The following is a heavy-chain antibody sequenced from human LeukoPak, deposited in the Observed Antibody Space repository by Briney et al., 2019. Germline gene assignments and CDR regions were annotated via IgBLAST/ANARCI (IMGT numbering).Heavy chain of an antibody. CDR3: AKGATDGDFGDYYYYGMDV. D-gene: IGHD2-21*02. V-gene: IGHV3-30*18. CDR2: ISYDGSNK. J-gene: IGHJ6*02. Sequence: GRSLRLSCEASGFTFSSYGMHWVRQAPGKGLEWVAVISYDGSNKYYADSVKSRFTISRDKSKNTLYLQMNSLRAEDTAVYYCAKGATDGDFGDYYYYGMDVWGQGTTVTVSS. CDR1: GFTFSSYG.